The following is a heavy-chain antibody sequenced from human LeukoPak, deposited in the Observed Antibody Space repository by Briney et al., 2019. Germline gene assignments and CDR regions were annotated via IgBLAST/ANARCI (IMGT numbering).Heavy chain of an antibody. Sequence: GGSLRLSCAASGFTFGSYGMHWVRQAPGKGLEWVAVISYDGSNKYYTDSVKGRFTISRDNAKNSLYLQMNSLTDDGTAVYYCARDRVGYPKYYFDYWGQGTLVTVSS. CDR3: ARDRVGYPKYYFDY. CDR2: ISYDGSNK. CDR1: GFTFGSYG. D-gene: IGHD5-12*01. J-gene: IGHJ4*02. V-gene: IGHV3-30*03.